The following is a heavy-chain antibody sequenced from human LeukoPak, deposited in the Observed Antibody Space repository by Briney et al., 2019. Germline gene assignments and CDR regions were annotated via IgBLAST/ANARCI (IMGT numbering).Heavy chain of an antibody. V-gene: IGHV3-7*01. D-gene: IGHD3-3*01. CDR1: GFTFSSYW. CDR3: ARDSLSFVLFRGVSWFDP. J-gene: IGHJ5*02. CDR2: IKQDGSEK. Sequence: PGGSLRLSCAASGFTFSSYWMNWVRQAPGKGLEWVANIKQDGSEKYYVDSVKGRFTISRDNAKNSLYLQMNSLRAEDTAVYYCARDSLSFVLFRGVSWFDPWGQGTLVTVSS.